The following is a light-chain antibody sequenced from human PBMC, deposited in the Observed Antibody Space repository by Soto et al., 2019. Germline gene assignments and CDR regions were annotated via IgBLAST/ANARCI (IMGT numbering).Light chain of an antibody. CDR3: QQYGSSPPLT. Sequence: EIVLTQSPGTLSLSPVGRATLSCRASQSVSSSYLAWYQQKPGQAPRLLIYGASSRATGIPDRFSGSGSGTDFILTISRLEPEDSAVYYCQQYGSSPPLTFGGGTKVDIK. CDR1: QSVSSSY. CDR2: GAS. V-gene: IGKV3-20*01. J-gene: IGKJ4*01.